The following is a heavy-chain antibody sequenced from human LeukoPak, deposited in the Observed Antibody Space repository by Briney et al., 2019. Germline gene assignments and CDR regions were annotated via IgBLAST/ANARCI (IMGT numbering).Heavy chain of an antibody. D-gene: IGHD5-18*01. CDR1: GYTFTSYA. J-gene: IGHJ4*02. CDR3: ARGRRYSGYAPSGYSYGLGDY. V-gene: IGHV7-4-1*02. CDR2: INTNTGNP. Sequence: ASVKVSCKASGYTFTSYAMNWVRQAPGQGLEWMGWINTNTGNPTYAQGFTGRFVFSLDTSVSTAYLQISSLKAEDTAVYYCARGRRYSGYAPSGYSYGLGDYWGQGTLVTVSS.